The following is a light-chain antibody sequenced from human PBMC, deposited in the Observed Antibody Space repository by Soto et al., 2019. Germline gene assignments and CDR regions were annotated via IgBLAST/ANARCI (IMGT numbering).Light chain of an antibody. J-gene: IGKJ1*01. Sequence: DIVLTQSPGTLSLSPVERATLSCRASQTVSNNYLAWYQQRPGQAPRLLIYGASSRATGIPARFTGSGSGTEFILTITSLQSEDSAVYYGQEYNTWPWTFGQGTKVDIK. V-gene: IGKV3-15*01. CDR1: QTVSNNY. CDR2: GAS. CDR3: QEYNTWPWT.